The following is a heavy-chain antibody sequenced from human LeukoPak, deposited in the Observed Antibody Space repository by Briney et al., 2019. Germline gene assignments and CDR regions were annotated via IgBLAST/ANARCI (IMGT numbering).Heavy chain of an antibody. CDR2: IYYSGTT. D-gene: IGHD3-10*01. CDR1: GGSMDSFY. CDR3: ARLARLTLIRGVTGYHSLDV. Sequence: SETLSLTCTVPGGSMDSFYWSWIRQSPGGGLEWIGYIYYSGTTNYNPSLRSRLIISVDTSKNQFSLKLISVTAADTAVYYCARLARLTLIRGVTGYHSLDVWGKGTKVTVSS. V-gene: IGHV4-59*01. J-gene: IGHJ6*04.